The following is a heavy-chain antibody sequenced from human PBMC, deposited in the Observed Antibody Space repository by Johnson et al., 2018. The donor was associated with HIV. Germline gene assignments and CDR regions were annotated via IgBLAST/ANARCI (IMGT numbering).Heavy chain of an antibody. V-gene: IGHV3-73*01. D-gene: IGHD3-22*01. Sequence: MQLVESGGGVVQPGRSLRLSCAASGFTFDDYAMHWVRQAPGKGLEWVGRIRSEDNTYATAYAASVKGRFTISRDNSKNTLYLQMNSLRAEDTAVYYCAREYYYDSSGYNAFDIWGQGTMVTVSS. CDR2: IRSEDNTYAT. CDR1: GFTFDDYA. CDR3: AREYYYDSSGYNAFDI. J-gene: IGHJ3*02.